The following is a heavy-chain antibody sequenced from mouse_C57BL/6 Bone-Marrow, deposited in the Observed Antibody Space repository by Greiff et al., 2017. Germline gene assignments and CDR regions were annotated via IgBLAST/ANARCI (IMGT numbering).Heavy chain of an antibody. J-gene: IGHJ3*01. CDR3: ADYDGAY. Sequence: VQVVESGPGLVQPSQSLSITCTVSGFSLTSYGVHWVRQSPGKGLEWLGVIRSGGSTDYNAAFISRLSISKDNSKSQVFFKMNILQAYDTAIYYCADYDGAYWGQETLVTVSA. CDR1: GFSLTSYG. D-gene: IGHD2-4*01. V-gene: IGHV2-2*01. CDR2: IRSGGST.